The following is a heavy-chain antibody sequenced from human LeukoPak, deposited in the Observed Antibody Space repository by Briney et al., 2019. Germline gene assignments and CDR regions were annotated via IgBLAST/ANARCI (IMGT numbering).Heavy chain of an antibody. CDR2: MNPNSGNT. V-gene: IGHV1-8*01. Sequence: ASVRVSCTASGYTFTSYDINWVRQAPGQGLEWMGWMNPNSGNTGYAQKFQGRVTMTRNTSISTAYMELSSLRSEDTAVYYCARVYVAAYCGGDCSARYYYYMDVWGKGTTVTVSS. CDR3: ARVYVAAYCGGDCSARYYYYMDV. CDR1: GYTFTSYD. D-gene: IGHD2-21*02. J-gene: IGHJ6*03.